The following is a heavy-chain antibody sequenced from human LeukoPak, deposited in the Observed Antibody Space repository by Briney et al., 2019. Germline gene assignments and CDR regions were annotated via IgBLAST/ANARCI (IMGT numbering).Heavy chain of an antibody. CDR2: IYYSGST. CDR3: ARESGATSPFDY. J-gene: IGHJ4*02. Sequence: PSETLSLTCTVSGGSISSSSYYWGWIRQPPGKGLEWIGSIYYSGSTYYNPSLKSRVTISVDTSKNQFSLKLSSVTAADTAVYYCARESGATSPFDYWGQGTLVTVSS. V-gene: IGHV4-39*07. D-gene: IGHD1-26*01. CDR1: GGSISSSSYY.